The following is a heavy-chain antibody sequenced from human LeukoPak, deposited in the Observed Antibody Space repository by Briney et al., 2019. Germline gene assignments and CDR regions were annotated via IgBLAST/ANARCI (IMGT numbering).Heavy chain of an antibody. CDR3: ARWAESSGYTYIDY. Sequence: GGSLRLSCAASGFTFNYHWMTWVRQGPGKGLEWVANITQGGSEPHDVDSVKGRFTISRDNAKSSLDLEMNRLRAEDTAVYYCARWAESSGYTYIDYWGQGTLVTV. CDR2: ITQGGSEP. D-gene: IGHD3-22*01. V-gene: IGHV3-7*04. J-gene: IGHJ4*02. CDR1: GFTFNYHW.